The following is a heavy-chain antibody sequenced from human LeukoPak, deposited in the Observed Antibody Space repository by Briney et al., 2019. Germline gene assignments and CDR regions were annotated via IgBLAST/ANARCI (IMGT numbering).Heavy chain of an antibody. CDR2: ISSSSSYI. J-gene: IGHJ5*02. V-gene: IGHV3-21*01. CDR1: GFTFRTYS. Sequence: PGGSLRLSCEASGFTFRTYSMSWVRRAPGKGLEWVSSISSSSSYIYYADSVKGRFTISRDNAKNSLYLQMNSLRAEDTAVYYCARGVVPAAMRAGFDPWGQGTLVTVSS. D-gene: IGHD2-2*01. CDR3: ARGVVPAAMRAGFDP.